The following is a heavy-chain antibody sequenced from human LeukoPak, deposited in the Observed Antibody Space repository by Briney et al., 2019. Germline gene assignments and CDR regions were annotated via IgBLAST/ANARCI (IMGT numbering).Heavy chain of an antibody. CDR2: IYYSGAT. Sequence: SETLSLTCTVSGGSISGSYWSWIRQPPGKGLEWIGYIYYSGATYYSPSLKSRVTISVDTSQNQFSLKLNPVTAADTAVYFCARYDSSSAGFDFWGQGTLVTVSS. CDR3: ARYDSSSAGFDF. D-gene: IGHD2-2*01. CDR1: GGSISGSY. J-gene: IGHJ4*02. V-gene: IGHV4-59*01.